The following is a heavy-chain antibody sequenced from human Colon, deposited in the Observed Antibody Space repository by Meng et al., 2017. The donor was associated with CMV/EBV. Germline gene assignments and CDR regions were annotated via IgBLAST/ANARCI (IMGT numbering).Heavy chain of an antibody. Sequence: SVKVSCKASGGTFSNYAISWVRQAPGQGLEWMGGIIPIFGTANDAQKFRGRVTITTDESTSTAYMELSSLRSEDTAVYYCARTLTLPYSSASGLGYWGQGTTVTVSS. J-gene: IGHJ6*02. CDR1: GGTFSNYA. CDR2: IIPIFGTA. D-gene: IGHD1-26*01. CDR3: ARTLTLPYSSASGLGY. V-gene: IGHV1-69*05.